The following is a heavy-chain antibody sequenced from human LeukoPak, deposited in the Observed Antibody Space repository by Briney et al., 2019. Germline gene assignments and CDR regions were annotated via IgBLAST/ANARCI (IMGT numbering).Heavy chain of an antibody. V-gene: IGHV3-9*01. CDR1: GFTFDDYA. CDR3: AKDIAAAGTGRWFDP. Sequence: PGRSLRLSCAASGFTFDDYAMHWVRQAPGKGLEWVSGISWNSGSIGYADSVKGRFTISRDNAKNSLYLQMNSLRAEDTALYYCAKDIAAAGTGRWFDPWGQGTLVTVSS. CDR2: ISWNSGSI. J-gene: IGHJ5*02. D-gene: IGHD6-13*01.